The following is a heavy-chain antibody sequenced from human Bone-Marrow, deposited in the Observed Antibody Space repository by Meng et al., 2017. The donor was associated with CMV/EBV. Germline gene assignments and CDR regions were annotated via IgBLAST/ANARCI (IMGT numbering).Heavy chain of an antibody. CDR3: ARVPGWGSYPRRYYYYYGMDV. D-gene: IGHD3-16*02. J-gene: IGHJ6*02. Sequence: GSLRLSCTVSGGSVSSGSYYWSWIRQPPGKGLEWIGYIYYSGSTNYNPSLKSRVTISVDTSKNQFSLKLSSVTAADTAVYYCARVPGWGSYPRRYYYYYGMDVWGQGTTVTVSS. CDR2: IYYSGST. CDR1: GGSVSSGSYY. V-gene: IGHV4-61*01.